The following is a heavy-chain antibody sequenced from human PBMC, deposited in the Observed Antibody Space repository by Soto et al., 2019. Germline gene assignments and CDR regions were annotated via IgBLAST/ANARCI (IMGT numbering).Heavy chain of an antibody. V-gene: IGHV1-3*01. D-gene: IGHD3-10*01. CDR1: GYTFTSYA. CDR2: INAGNGNT. Sequence: ASVKVSCKASGYTFTSYAMHWVRQAPGQRLEWMGWINAGNGNTKYSQKFQGRVTITRDTSASTAYMELSSLRSEDTAVYYCARDRRVMTITMVRGVIKVGCWFDPWG. CDR3: ARDRRVMTITMVRGVIKVGCWFDP. J-gene: IGHJ5*02.